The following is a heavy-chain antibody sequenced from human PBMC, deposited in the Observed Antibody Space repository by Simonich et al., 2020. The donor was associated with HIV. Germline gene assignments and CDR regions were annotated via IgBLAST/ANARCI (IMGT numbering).Heavy chain of an antibody. CDR2: INRSGSA. CDR1: GGSFSCYY. CDR3: ARRTTAYYNFWSGYYFDY. Sequence: QVQLQQWGAGLLKPSETLSLTCAVYGGSFSCYYWSWIRQSPGKGLEWIGEINRSGSANNNPSLKSRVTIAVATSKNQFSVKLSSVTVADTAVYYCARRTTAYYNFWSGYYFDYWGQGTQVTVSS. D-gene: IGHD3-3*01. V-gene: IGHV4-34*01. J-gene: IGHJ4*02.